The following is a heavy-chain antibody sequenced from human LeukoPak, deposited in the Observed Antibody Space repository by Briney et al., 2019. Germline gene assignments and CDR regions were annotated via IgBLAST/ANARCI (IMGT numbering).Heavy chain of an antibody. CDR2: IYYSGST. J-gene: IGHJ4*02. D-gene: IGHD7-27*01. CDR1: GGSISSGDYY. CDR3: ARGQSTGDRRTDY. Sequence: PSQTLSLTCTVSGGSISSGDYYWSWIRQPPGKGLEWIGYIYYSGSTYYNPSLKSRVTISVDTSKNQFSLKLSSVTAADTAVYYCARGQSTGDRRTDYWGQGTLVTVSS. V-gene: IGHV4-30-4*01.